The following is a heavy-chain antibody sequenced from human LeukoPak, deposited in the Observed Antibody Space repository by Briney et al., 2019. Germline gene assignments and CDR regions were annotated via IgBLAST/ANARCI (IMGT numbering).Heavy chain of an antibody. Sequence: PGGSLRLSCTASGFTFSSYWMSWVRQAPGKGLGWVANIKQDGSEKYYVDSVKGRFTISRDNAKNSLYLQMNSLRAEDTAVYYCAYSSGPPYFDYWGQGTLVTVSS. J-gene: IGHJ4*02. CDR2: IKQDGSEK. D-gene: IGHD6-19*01. CDR1: GFTFSSYW. V-gene: IGHV3-7*01. CDR3: AYSSGPPYFDY.